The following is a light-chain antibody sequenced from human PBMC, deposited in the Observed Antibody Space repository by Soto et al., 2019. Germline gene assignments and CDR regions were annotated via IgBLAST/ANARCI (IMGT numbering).Light chain of an antibody. J-gene: IGKJ2*01. V-gene: IGKV3-20*01. CDR2: GAS. Sequence: EIVLTQSPGTLSLSPGERATLSCRASQSISSSYLAWYQQKPGQAPGLLIYGASRRATGIPDRFIGSGSGTDFTLTIASLQPEDFSTYYCQQSDSTPYTFGQGTKVEI. CDR3: QQSDSTPYT. CDR1: QSISSSY.